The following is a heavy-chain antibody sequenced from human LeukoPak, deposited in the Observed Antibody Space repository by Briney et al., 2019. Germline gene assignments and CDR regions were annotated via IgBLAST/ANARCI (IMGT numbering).Heavy chain of an antibody. CDR2: INPNSGGT. D-gene: IGHD3-22*01. J-gene: IGHJ4*02. CDR1: GYTFTGYY. CDR3: ARGYDSSGYFYFDY. V-gene: IGHV1-2*06. Sequence: ASVKVSCKASGYTFTGYYMHWVRQAPGQGLEWMGRINPNSGGTNYAQKFQGRVTMTRDTSISTAYMELNRLRSDDTAVYYCARGYDSSGYFYFDYWGQGTLVTVSS.